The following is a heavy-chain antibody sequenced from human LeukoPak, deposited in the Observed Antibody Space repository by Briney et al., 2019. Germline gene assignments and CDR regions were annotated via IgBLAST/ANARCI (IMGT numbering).Heavy chain of an antibody. CDR3: ARSRWIQLWYELDY. CDR2: ISSNGGST. J-gene: IGHJ4*02. V-gene: IGHV3-64*01. D-gene: IGHD5-18*01. Sequence: GGSLRLSCAASGFTFSSYAMHWVRQAPGKGLEYVSAISSNGGSTYYANSVKGRFTISRDNSKNTLYLQMGSLRAEDMAVYYCARSRWIQLWYELDYWGQGTLVTVSS. CDR1: GFTFSSYA.